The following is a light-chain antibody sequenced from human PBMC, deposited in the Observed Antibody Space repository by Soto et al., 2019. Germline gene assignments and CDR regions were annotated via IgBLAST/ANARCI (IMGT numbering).Light chain of an antibody. CDR2: EDS. Sequence: QSVLTQPASVSGSPGQSITVSCTGTSSDVGSYNLVSWYQQHPGKAPKVMIYEDSRRPSGVSNRFSGSKSGNTASLTISGLQAEDEADYYCCSYAGSSTHYVFGSGTKVTVL. V-gene: IGLV2-23*01. J-gene: IGLJ1*01. CDR1: SSDVGSYNL. CDR3: CSYAGSSTHYV.